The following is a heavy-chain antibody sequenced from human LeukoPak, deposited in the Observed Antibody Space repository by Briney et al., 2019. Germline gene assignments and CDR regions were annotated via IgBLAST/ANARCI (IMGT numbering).Heavy chain of an antibody. CDR1: GFTFSTFSNFA. J-gene: IGHJ3*02. CDR2: ISGSGDST. V-gene: IGHV3-23*01. D-gene: IGHD6-13*01. Sequence: GGSLRLSCAASGFTFSTFSNFAMSWVRQAPGEGLQCVSVISGSGDSTYYADSVKGRFTISRDNSKKTLDLQMNSLRAEDTAVYYCAKDWPSEWQQLPDYDAVDIWGQGTMVTVST. CDR3: AKDWPSEWQQLPDYDAVDI.